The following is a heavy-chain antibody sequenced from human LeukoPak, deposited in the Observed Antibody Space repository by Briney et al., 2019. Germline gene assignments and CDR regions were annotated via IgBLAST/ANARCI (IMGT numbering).Heavy chain of an antibody. Sequence: TGGSLRLSCAGSGFSFSSHGMNWVRQAPGKGLEWVSGISPSGDITYYTDSVRGRFTISRDNFKSTLSLQVNSLRAEDTAMYYCAKDDDWGRYKHWGQGTLVTVSS. CDR3: AKDDDWGRYKH. CDR1: GFSFSSHG. D-gene: IGHD3-16*01. J-gene: IGHJ1*01. CDR2: ISPSGDIT. V-gene: IGHV3-23*01.